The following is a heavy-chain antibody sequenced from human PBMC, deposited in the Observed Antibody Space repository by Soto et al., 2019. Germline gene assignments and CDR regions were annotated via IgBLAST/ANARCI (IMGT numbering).Heavy chain of an antibody. Sequence: ASVKGSCKASGYTFTGYYMHWVRQAPGQGLEWMGWINPNSGGTNYAQKFQGRVTMTRDTSISTAYMELSRLRSDDTAVYYCARDYYDSSGGYYYYGMDVWGQGTTVTVSS. D-gene: IGHD3-22*01. CDR3: ARDYYDSSGGYYYYGMDV. J-gene: IGHJ6*02. CDR2: INPNSGGT. CDR1: GYTFTGYY. V-gene: IGHV1-2*02.